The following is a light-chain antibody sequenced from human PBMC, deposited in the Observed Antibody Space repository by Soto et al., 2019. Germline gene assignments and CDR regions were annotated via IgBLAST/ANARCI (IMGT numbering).Light chain of an antibody. CDR1: SSNIRNNY. V-gene: IGLV1-51*01. CDR2: DTN. CDR3: ATWDDYLSAQV. J-gene: IGLJ3*02. Sequence: QSVLTQPPSVSAAPGQKVTISCSGSSSNIRNNYVSWYQQLPGTAPKLLIYDTNRRPSGVPDRFSGSKSGTSATLGITGLQTGDEADYYCATWDDYLSAQVFGGGTKVTVL.